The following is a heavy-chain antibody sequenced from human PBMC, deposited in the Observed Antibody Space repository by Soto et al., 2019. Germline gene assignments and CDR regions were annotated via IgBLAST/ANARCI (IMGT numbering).Heavy chain of an antibody. CDR1: GYTFTSYD. J-gene: IGHJ4*02. D-gene: IGHD5-12*01. V-gene: IGHV1-8*01. CDR2: MNPNSGNR. Sequence: QVQLVQSGAEVKKPGASVKVSCKASGYTFTSYDINWVRQATGQGLEWMGWMNPNSGNRGYAQKFQGRVTMTRNTFISRAYMELISLRSEDMAVYYCAGGVDGYNKGFLDYWGQGTLVTVSS. CDR3: AGGVDGYNKGFLDY.